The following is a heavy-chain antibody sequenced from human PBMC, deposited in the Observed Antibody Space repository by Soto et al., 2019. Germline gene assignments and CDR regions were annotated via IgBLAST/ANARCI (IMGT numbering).Heavy chain of an antibody. Sequence: ASVKVSCKASGYTFTSYGISWVRQAPGQGLEWMGWISAYNGNTNYAQKVQGRVTMTTNTSTSTAYMELRSLRSDDTAVYYCARDLGGAYCSSTSCPRGDAFDIWGQGTMVTVSS. CDR3: ARDLGGAYCSSTSCPRGDAFDI. D-gene: IGHD2-2*01. CDR1: GYTFTSYG. V-gene: IGHV1-18*01. CDR2: ISAYNGNT. J-gene: IGHJ3*02.